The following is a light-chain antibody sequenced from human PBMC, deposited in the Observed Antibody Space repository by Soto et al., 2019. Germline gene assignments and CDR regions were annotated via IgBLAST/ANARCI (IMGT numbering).Light chain of an antibody. CDR2: GAS. CDR1: QSVNSN. V-gene: IGKV3-15*01. J-gene: IGKJ1*01. Sequence: ETVMTQSPATLSVSPGERATLSCMASQSVNSNLAWYQQKLGQAPRVLIYGASTRATGIPARFSGSGSGTEFILTISSLQSEDFAVYYCQHYNTWPWTFGQGTKVDI. CDR3: QHYNTWPWT.